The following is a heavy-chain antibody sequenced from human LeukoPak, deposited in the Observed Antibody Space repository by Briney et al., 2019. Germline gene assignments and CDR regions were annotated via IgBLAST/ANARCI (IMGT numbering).Heavy chain of an antibody. CDR1: GDRFTSYW. CDR3: ARRPLHSQSLLAP. J-gene: IGHJ5*02. CDR2: IFPGDSDT. Sequence: GESLKISCKGYGDRFTSYWVAWVRQMPGKGLEWMGIIFPGDSDTRYSPSIQGQVTFSVDRSISTAYLQWSSLKASDTAIYYCARRPLHSQSLLAPWGQGTLVTVSS. V-gene: IGHV5-51*01.